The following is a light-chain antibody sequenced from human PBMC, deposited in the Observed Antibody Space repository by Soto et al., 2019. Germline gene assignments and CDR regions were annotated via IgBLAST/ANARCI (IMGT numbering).Light chain of an antibody. CDR3: SSHAASGV. Sequence: HSALTQPPSASGSPGQSVAISCSGTSGDVGGYNYVSWYQQHPGKAPKLIIYEVNKRPSGVPDRFSGSKSGNTASLTVSGLQAEDEADYYCSSHAASGVYGGGIKLTVL. CDR2: EVN. J-gene: IGLJ3*02. V-gene: IGLV2-8*01. CDR1: SGDVGGYNY.